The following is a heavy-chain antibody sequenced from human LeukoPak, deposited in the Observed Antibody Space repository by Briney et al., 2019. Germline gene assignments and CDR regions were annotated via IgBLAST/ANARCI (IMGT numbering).Heavy chain of an antibody. D-gene: IGHD5-12*01. CDR2: IKKDGSEK. Sequence: GGSLTLSCAASEFTFSDYWMTWVRQAPGKGLEWVADIKKDGSEKNQVDSVKGRFTISRDNAKNSLYLQMNSLRAEDTAVYYCAKDIQTWPRFPDYWGQGTLVTVSS. V-gene: IGHV3-7*03. CDR3: AKDIQTWPRFPDY. J-gene: IGHJ4*02. CDR1: EFTFSDYW.